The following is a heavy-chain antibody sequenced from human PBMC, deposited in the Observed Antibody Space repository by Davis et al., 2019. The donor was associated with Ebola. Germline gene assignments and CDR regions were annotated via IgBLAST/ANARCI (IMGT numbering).Heavy chain of an antibody. J-gene: IGHJ6*02. CDR1: GGTFSRYA. V-gene: IGHV1-69*13. CDR3: ARKGIAVAGYYYGMDV. D-gene: IGHD6-19*01. Sequence: AASVKVSCKASGGTFSRYAISWVRQAPGQGLEWLGGLIPIFGTANYAQKFQGRVTITADESTSTAYMELSSLRSEDTAVYYCARKGIAVAGYYYGMDVWGQGTTVTVSS. CDR2: LIPIFGTA.